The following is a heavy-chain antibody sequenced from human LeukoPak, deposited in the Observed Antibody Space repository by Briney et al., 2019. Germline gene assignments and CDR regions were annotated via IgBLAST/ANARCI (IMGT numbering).Heavy chain of an antibody. CDR1: GYTFTSYG. J-gene: IGHJ4*02. Sequence: ASVKFSCKASGYTFTSYGISWVRQAPGQGLEWMGWISAYNGNTNYAQKLQGRVTMTTDTSTSTAYMELRSLRSDDTAVYYCARDSVCSGGSCYSHYFDYWGQGTLVTVSS. CDR2: ISAYNGNT. V-gene: IGHV1-18*04. CDR3: ARDSVCSGGSCYSHYFDY. D-gene: IGHD2-15*01.